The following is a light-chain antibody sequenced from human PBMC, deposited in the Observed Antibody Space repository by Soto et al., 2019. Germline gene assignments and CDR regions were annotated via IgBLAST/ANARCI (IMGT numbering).Light chain of an antibody. V-gene: IGLV4-69*01. CDR1: SGHSSYA. J-gene: IGLJ2*01. CDR2: LNSDGSH. CDR3: QTWATGIQV. Sequence: QLVLTQSPSASASLGASVKLTCTLSSGHSSYAIAWHQQQPEKGPRYLMNLNSDGSHSKGDGIPDRFSGSSSGAERYLTISSLQSEDEADYYCQTWATGIQVFGVGTKLTVL.